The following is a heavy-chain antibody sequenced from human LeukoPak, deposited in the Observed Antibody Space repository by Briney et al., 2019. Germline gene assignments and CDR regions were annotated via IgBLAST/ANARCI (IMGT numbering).Heavy chain of an antibody. CDR1: GSTFTIYA. D-gene: IGHD3-3*01. Sequence: GSLTLSCAASGSTFTIYAMSWVRQAQGKGLEWDSAIRGSGGSTYYADYVKGRFTISRDNSKNTVYMQMNSLRAEDTAVYYCAKGYYDFWSGYSELDPWGQGTMVTVS. CDR2: IRGSGGST. J-gene: IGHJ5*02. CDR3: AKGYYDFWSGYSELDP. V-gene: IGHV3-23*01.